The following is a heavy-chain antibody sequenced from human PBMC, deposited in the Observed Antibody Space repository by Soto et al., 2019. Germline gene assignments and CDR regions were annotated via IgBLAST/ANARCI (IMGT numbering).Heavy chain of an antibody. V-gene: IGHV1-2*02. J-gene: IGHJ4*02. CDR1: GYTFTGYC. Sequence: GASVKVSCKASGYTFTGYCMHWVRQSPGQELERMGWINPNSGGTNYAQKFQRRVTIPRHTAICPVYMVLLWLSSDDAAVYYCARELTVDTARVGHWGQGTLVTVAS. CDR3: ARELTVDTARVGH. D-gene: IGHD5-18*01. CDR2: INPNSGGT.